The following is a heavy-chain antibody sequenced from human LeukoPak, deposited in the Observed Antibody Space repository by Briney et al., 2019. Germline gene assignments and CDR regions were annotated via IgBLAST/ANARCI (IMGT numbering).Heavy chain of an antibody. D-gene: IGHD2-8*01. V-gene: IGHV4-34*01. Sequence: SETLSLTCAVYGGSFSGYYWSWIRQPPGKGLEWVGEINHSGSTYYNPSLKSRVTISVDTSKNQFSLKLSSVTAADTAVYYCARPTEWYAFDIWGQGTMVTVSS. CDR2: INHSGST. CDR1: GGSFSGYY. J-gene: IGHJ3*02. CDR3: ARPTEWYAFDI.